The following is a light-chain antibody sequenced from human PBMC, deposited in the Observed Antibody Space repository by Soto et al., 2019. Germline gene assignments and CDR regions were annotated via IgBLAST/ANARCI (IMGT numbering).Light chain of an antibody. CDR3: CSYAGSSTFGSNVV. CDR1: SSDVGSYNL. V-gene: IGLV2-23*03. Sequence: QSALTQPASVSGSPGQSITISCTGTSSDVGSYNLVSWYQQHPGKAPKLMIYEGSKRPSGVSNRFSGSKSGNTASLTISGLQAEDEADYYCCSYAGSSTFGSNVVFGGGTKVTVL. CDR2: EGS. J-gene: IGLJ2*01.